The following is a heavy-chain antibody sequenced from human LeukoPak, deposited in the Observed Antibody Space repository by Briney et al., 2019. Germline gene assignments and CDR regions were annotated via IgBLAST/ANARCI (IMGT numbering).Heavy chain of an antibody. CDR1: GYTFTDYY. V-gene: IGHV1-2*02. CDR3: AREVDYYDTSDYFPLGY. Sequence: ASVKVSCKASGYTFTDYYIHWVRQAPGQGLEWMGWINPNNGGTNYAQKFQGRVTMTRDTSISTAYMELSRLRSDDTAVYYCAREVDYYDTSDYFPLGYWGQGTLVTVSS. CDR2: INPNNGGT. D-gene: IGHD3-22*01. J-gene: IGHJ4*02.